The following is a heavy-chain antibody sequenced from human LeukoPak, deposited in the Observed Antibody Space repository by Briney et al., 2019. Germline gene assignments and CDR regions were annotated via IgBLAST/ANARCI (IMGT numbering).Heavy chain of an antibody. CDR3: ASTTHDDYGDYYFDY. J-gene: IGHJ4*02. V-gene: IGHV1-46*01. CDR1: GYTFTSYY. D-gene: IGHD4-17*01. CDR2: INPSGGST. Sequence: APVKVSCKASGYTFTSYYMHWVRQAPGQGLEWMGIINPSGGSTSYAQKFQGRVTMTRDTSTSTVYMELSSLRSEDTAVYYCASTTHDDYGDYYFDYWGQGTLVTVSS.